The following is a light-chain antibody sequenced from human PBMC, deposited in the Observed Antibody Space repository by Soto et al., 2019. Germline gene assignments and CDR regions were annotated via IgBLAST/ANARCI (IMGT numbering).Light chain of an antibody. CDR2: GAS. J-gene: IGKJ2*03. CDR3: QHYNSGPPYS. Sequence: ETVMTQSPDTLSVSPGESATLSCRASQDVSTNLAWFQQKPAQTPRLVLYGASKRATGIPARFSGSGSGRHFTLTISSLQSEDFVVYYCQHYNSGPPYSFGQGTKVEIK. V-gene: IGKV3-15*01. CDR1: QDVSTN.